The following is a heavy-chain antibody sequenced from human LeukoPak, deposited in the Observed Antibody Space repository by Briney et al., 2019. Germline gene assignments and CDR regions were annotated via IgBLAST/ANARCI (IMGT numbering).Heavy chain of an antibody. Sequence: PSETLSLTCTVSGGSISSSSYYWGWIRQPPGKGLEWIGSIYYSGSTYYNPSLKSRVTISVDTSKNQFSLKLSSVTAADTAVYYCARVGGQIAVAGSWFDPWGQGTLVTVSS. CDR1: GGSISSSSYY. J-gene: IGHJ5*02. CDR2: IYYSGST. CDR3: ARVGGQIAVAGSWFDP. V-gene: IGHV4-39*01. D-gene: IGHD6-13*01.